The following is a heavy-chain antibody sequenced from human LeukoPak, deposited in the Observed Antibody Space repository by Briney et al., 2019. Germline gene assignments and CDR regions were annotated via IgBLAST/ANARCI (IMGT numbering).Heavy chain of an antibody. D-gene: IGHD2-2*01. V-gene: IGHV3-21*01. CDR1: GFTFSGYT. CDR2: ITTSSSNI. Sequence: PGGSLRLSCAASGFTFSGYTMNWVRQAPGKGLEWVSSITTSSSNIHYADSVKGRFTISRDNAKNSLYLQMNSLRVEDTAVYYCTRDWDIVVVPAARAVGYWGQGTLVTVSS. CDR3: TRDWDIVVVPAARAVGY. J-gene: IGHJ4*02.